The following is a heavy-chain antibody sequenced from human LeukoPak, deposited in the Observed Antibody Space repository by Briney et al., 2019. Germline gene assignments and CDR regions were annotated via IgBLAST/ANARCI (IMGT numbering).Heavy chain of an antibody. D-gene: IGHD1-26*01. J-gene: IGHJ4*02. Sequence: PSETLSLTCTVSGGSISNYYWSWIRQPPGKGLEWIGYIYYSGSTNYNPSLKSRVTISVDTSKNQFSLKLSSVTAADTAVYYCARLGSVVGASLDYWGQGTLVTVSS. CDR3: ARLGSVVGASLDY. CDR2: IYYSGST. V-gene: IGHV4-59*01. CDR1: GGSISNYY.